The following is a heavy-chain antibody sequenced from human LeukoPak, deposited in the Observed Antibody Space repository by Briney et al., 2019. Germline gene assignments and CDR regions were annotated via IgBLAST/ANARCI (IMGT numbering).Heavy chain of an antibody. D-gene: IGHD2-21*02. Sequence: GESLKISCKGSGYSFTSYWIGWVRQMPGKGLEWMGIIHPGDSDTRYSPSFQGQVTITADKSISTAYLQWSSLKASDTAMYYCARPKAYCGGDCYLDAFDIWGQGTMVTVSS. CDR3: ARPKAYCGGDCYLDAFDI. V-gene: IGHV5-51*01. J-gene: IGHJ3*02. CDR2: IHPGDSDT. CDR1: GYSFTSYW.